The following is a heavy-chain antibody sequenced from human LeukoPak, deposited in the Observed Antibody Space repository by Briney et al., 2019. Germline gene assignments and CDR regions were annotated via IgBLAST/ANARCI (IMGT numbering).Heavy chain of an antibody. V-gene: IGHV4-31*03. Sequence: SQTLSLTCTVSGGSISSGGYYWSWIRPRPGQGLEWIGYIYYSGSTYYNPSLKSRVTISVDTSKNQFSLKLSSVTAADTAVYYCARRWSSGDSFDYWGQGTMVTVSS. J-gene: IGHJ5*01. D-gene: IGHD3-22*01. CDR3: ARRWSSGDSFDY. CDR1: GGSISSGGYY. CDR2: IYYSGST.